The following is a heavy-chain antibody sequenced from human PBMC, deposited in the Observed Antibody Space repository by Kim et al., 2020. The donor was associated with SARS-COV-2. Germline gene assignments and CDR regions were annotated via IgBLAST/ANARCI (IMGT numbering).Heavy chain of an antibody. Sequence: LSLTCAASGFTFSSYGLHWVRQAPGRGLEWVALIWFDGNKKYYADSVKGRFTISRDNSKNTLYLQINSLRPEDTAVYFCTRESGTHYYYYAMDVWGQGTTVTVSS. CDR3: TRESGTHYYYYAMDV. CDR1: GFTFSSYG. J-gene: IGHJ6*02. D-gene: IGHD1-26*01. V-gene: IGHV3-33*01. CDR2: IWFDGNKK.